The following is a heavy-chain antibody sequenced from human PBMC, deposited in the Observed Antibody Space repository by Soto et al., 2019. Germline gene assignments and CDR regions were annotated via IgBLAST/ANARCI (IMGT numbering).Heavy chain of an antibody. D-gene: IGHD1-26*01. V-gene: IGHV1-2*02. J-gene: IGHJ4*02. CDR1: GYTFTGHY. Sequence: ASVKVSCKASGYTFTGHYIHWVRQAPEQGPEWMGEIGPESGATRYAEKFQGRVTMTRDTSITTVYMELKNLSPDDTAVYYCGRGRSGQIVVFYWGQGTPVTVFS. CDR2: IGPESGAT. CDR3: GRGRSGQIVVFY.